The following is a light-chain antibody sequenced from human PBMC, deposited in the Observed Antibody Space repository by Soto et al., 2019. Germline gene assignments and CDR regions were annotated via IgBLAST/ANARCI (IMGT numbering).Light chain of an antibody. Sequence: DIQMTQSPATLSASVGDRVTITCRASQSVRSWLAWYQQKPGTAPKLLIFDASRLESGVPSRFSGSASGTEFTLTISSLQPDDFATYYCQHAKSFPVTFGQGTRLEI. V-gene: IGKV1-5*01. CDR2: DAS. CDR3: QHAKSFPVT. J-gene: IGKJ5*01. CDR1: QSVRSW.